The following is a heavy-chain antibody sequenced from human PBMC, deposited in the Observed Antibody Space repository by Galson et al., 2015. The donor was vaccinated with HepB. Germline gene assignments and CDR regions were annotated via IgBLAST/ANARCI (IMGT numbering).Heavy chain of an antibody. CDR1: GFTFSSYA. J-gene: IGHJ3*02. Sequence: SLRLSCAASGFTFSSYAMHWVRQAPGKGLEWVAVISYDGSNKYYADSVKGRFTISRDNSKNTLYLQMNSLRAEDTAVYYCARAMMATDAVDIWGQGTMVTVSS. CDR2: ISYDGSNK. V-gene: IGHV3-30-3*01. D-gene: IGHD5-24*01. CDR3: ARAMMATDAVDI.